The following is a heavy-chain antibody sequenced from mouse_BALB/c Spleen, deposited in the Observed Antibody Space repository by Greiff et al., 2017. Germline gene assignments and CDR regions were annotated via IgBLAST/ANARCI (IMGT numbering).Heavy chain of an antibody. CDR3: ARDDGYRYWYFDV. Sequence: VQLQQPGAELVMPGASVKMSCKASGYTFTDYWMHWVKQRPGQGLEWIGAIDTSDSYTSYNQKFKGKATLTVDESSSTAYMQLSSLTSEDSAVYYCARDDGYRYWYFDVWGAGTTVTVSS. CDR1: GYTFTDYW. CDR2: IDTSDSYT. V-gene: IGHV1-69*01. D-gene: IGHD2-3*01. J-gene: IGHJ1*01.